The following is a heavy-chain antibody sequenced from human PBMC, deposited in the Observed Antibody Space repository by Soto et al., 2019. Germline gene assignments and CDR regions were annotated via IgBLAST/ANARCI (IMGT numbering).Heavy chain of an antibody. CDR1: GGSISSYY. CDR2: IYYSGST. Sequence: SETLSLTCTVSGGSISSYYWSWIRQPPGKGLEWIGYIYYSGSTNYNPSLKSRVTISVDTSKNQFSLKLSSVTAADTAVYYCASLGYCSGGSCYQEDWFDPWGQGTLVTVSS. V-gene: IGHV4-59*01. J-gene: IGHJ5*02. CDR3: ASLGYCSGGSCYQEDWFDP. D-gene: IGHD2-15*01.